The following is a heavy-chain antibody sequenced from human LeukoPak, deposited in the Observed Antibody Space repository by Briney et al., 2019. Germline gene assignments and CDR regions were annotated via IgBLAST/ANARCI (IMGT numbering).Heavy chain of an antibody. J-gene: IGHJ4*02. D-gene: IGHD3-16*02. CDR1: GFTFSNYW. Sequence: GGSLRLSCAASGFTFSNYWVSSFRQAPGQWREWEASIKQDGSERYYVDSVKGRFTISRDNAKNSLFLQLSSLRVEDTAVYYCARGSMHIYHLYTDYWGQGTLVTVSS. CDR3: ARGSMHIYHLYTDY. CDR2: IKQDGSER. V-gene: IGHV3-7*01.